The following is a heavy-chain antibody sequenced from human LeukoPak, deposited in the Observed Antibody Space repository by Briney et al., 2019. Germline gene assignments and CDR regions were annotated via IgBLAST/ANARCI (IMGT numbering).Heavy chain of an antibody. CDR1: GGSFNNYY. V-gene: IGHV4-34*01. Sequence: SETLSLTCAVYGGSFNNYYWSWIRQPPGTGLEWIGEINHSGSTKYNPSLKSRVTISVDTSKNQFSLKLTSVIAADTAVYYCARGTGFGVVFNYYQYYMDVWGKGTTVTVSS. J-gene: IGHJ6*03. D-gene: IGHD3-3*01. CDR2: INHSGST. CDR3: ARGTGFGVVFNYYQYYMDV.